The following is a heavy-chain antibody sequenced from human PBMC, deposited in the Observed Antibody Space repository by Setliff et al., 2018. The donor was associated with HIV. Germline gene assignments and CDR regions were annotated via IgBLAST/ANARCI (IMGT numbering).Heavy chain of an antibody. CDR1: GGSFSGYY. Sequence: SETLSLTCAVYGGSFSGYYWSWIRQPPGKGLEWIGTIYYSGSTYYNPSLKSRVTISTDTSKNQFSLKVRSVTAADTAVYYCARALGGSGWSIDYWGQGTLVTVSS. CDR2: IYYSGST. CDR3: ARALGGSGWSIDY. D-gene: IGHD6-19*01. V-gene: IGHV4-34*01. J-gene: IGHJ4*02.